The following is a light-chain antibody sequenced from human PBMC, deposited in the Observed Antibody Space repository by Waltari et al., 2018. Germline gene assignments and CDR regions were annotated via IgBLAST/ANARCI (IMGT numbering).Light chain of an antibody. V-gene: IGLV1-47*01. Sequence: QSVLTQPPSAPGTPGLRVSISCSGSSSNIGAHSGCWYQQPPGAAPKPLIYKDDQRPAGVPDRFSGSKSGTSASLAISGLRSADEADYYCAAWDDSLSGRVFGGGTKLTVL. CDR3: AAWDDSLSGRV. J-gene: IGLJ3*02. CDR2: KDD. CDR1: SSNIGAHS.